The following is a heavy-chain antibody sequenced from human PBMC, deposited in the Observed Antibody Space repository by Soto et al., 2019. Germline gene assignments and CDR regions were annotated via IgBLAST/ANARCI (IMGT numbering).Heavy chain of an antibody. V-gene: IGHV1-2*04. D-gene: IGHD3-3*01. CDR3: ARGEVTIFGVVGPNWFDP. J-gene: IGHJ5*02. Sequence: ASVKVSCKASGYTFTGYYMHWVRQAPGQGLEWKGWINPNSGGTNYAQKFQGWVTMTRDTSISTSYMELSRLRSDDTAVYYCARGEVTIFGVVGPNWFDPWGQGTLVTVSS. CDR1: GYTFTGYY. CDR2: INPNSGGT.